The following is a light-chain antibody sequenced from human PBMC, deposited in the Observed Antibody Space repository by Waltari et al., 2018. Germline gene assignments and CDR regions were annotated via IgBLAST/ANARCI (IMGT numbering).Light chain of an antibody. Sequence: EIVLTQSPGTLSLSPGERATLSCRASQSIGRYLVWYQQKPGQAPRLLIYAASSRATGIPDRCRGSGSGTDFSLTISRLEPEDFAVYYCQNHERLPATFGQGTKVEIK. V-gene: IGKV3-20*01. J-gene: IGKJ1*01. CDR2: AAS. CDR3: QNHERLPAT. CDR1: QSIGRY.